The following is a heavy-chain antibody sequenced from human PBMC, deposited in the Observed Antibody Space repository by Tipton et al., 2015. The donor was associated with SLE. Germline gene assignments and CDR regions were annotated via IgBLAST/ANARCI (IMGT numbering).Heavy chain of an antibody. Sequence: GSLRLSCIASGFTFTNYALAWVRQAPGKGLEWVSAISGGGVSTYYADSVKGRFTISRDNSKNTLFLQMNSLRVEDTAVYYCASLYRGWGQGTLVTVSS. CDR1: GFTFTNYA. CDR3: ASLYRG. V-gene: IGHV3-23*01. J-gene: IGHJ4*02. D-gene: IGHD5-12*01. CDR2: ISGGGVST.